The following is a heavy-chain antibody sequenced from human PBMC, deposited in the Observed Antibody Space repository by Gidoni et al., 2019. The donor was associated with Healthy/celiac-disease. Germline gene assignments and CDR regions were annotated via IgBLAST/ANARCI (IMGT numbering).Heavy chain of an antibody. V-gene: IGHV3-15*01. CDR2: IKSNTDGGTT. J-gene: IGHJ3*02. CDR3: TTDLRLDSPLVGDGSDAFDI. Sequence: APGKGLEWVGRIKSNTDGGTTDYAAPVKGRFTISRDDSKTPLFLQMNSLKTEDTAVYYCTTDLRLDSPLVGDGSDAFDIWGQGTMVTVSS. D-gene: IGHD3-16*01.